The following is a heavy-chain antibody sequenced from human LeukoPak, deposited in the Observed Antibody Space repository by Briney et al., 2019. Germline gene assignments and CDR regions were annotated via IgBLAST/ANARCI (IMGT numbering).Heavy chain of an antibody. J-gene: IGHJ4*02. CDR2: IYHSPST. Sequence: SATLSLTCSVSGYSISSGYYWGCIRQPPGKGLEWIATIYHSPSTYYNPSLKSRVTISVDTSQNRFSLKVNSVTAADTAVYYCARVSASWGFEYWGQGALVTVSS. D-gene: IGHD7-27*01. CDR3: ARVSASWGFEY. CDR1: GYSISSGYY. V-gene: IGHV4-38-2*02.